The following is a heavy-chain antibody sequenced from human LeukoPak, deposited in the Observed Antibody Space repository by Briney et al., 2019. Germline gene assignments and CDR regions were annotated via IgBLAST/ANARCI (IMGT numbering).Heavy chain of an antibody. Sequence: GGSLRLSCAASGFTFSSYGMHWVRQAPGKGLEWVAFIRYDGSNKYYADSVKGRFTISRDNSKNTLYLQMNSLRAEDTAVYYCAKEKGITSSAVYYWGQGTLVTVCS. CDR1: GFTFSSYG. CDR3: AKEKGITSSAVYY. CDR2: IRYDGSNK. J-gene: IGHJ4*02. D-gene: IGHD3-10*01. V-gene: IGHV3-30*02.